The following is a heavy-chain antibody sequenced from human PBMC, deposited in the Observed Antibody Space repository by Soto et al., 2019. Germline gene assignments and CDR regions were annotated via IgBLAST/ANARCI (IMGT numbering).Heavy chain of an antibody. CDR2: ISYDGSNK. V-gene: IGHV3-30-3*01. D-gene: IGHD2-21*02. J-gene: IGHJ4*02. CDR1: GFTFSSYA. CDR3: ARAPLVVVTATYFDS. Sequence: QVQLVESGGGVVQPGRSLRLSCAASGFTFSSYAMHWVRQAPGKGLEWVAVISYDGSNKYYADSVKGRFTISRDNSKNTLYLLMNSLRPEDTAVYSCARAPLVVVTATYFDSWGQGTLVTVSS.